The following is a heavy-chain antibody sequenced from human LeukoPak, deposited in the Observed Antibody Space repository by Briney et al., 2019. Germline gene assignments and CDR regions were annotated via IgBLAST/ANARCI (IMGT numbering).Heavy chain of an antibody. CDR1: GYSFTSGHY. CDR3: ARYCTSTTCILRGFDY. V-gene: IGHV4-38-2*01. Sequence: PSETLSLTCSVSGYSFTSGHYWGWIRQPPGKGLEWIANIYHTGSAHYNPSLKSRVTISVDTSKNQFPLKLSFVTAADTAVYYCARYCTSTTCILRGFDYWGQGTLVTVSS. CDR2: IYHTGSA. J-gene: IGHJ4*02. D-gene: IGHD2-2*01.